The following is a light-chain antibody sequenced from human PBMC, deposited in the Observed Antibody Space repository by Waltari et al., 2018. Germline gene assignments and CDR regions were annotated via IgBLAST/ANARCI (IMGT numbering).Light chain of an antibody. CDR1: QSINGY. CDR3: QHRSNWPPLFA. J-gene: IGKJ3*01. CDR2: DTS. Sequence: EIVLTQSPATLSLSPGERATISCRASQSINGYLAWYQQKPGQAPRLLIYDTSNRATGIPARFSGSGSGTDFTLNISSLEPEDFAVYYCQHRSNWPPLFAFGPGTKVDLK. V-gene: IGKV3-11*01.